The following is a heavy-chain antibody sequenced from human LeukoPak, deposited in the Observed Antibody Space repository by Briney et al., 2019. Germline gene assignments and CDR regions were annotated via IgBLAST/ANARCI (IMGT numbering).Heavy chain of an antibody. J-gene: IGHJ4*02. D-gene: IGHD3-10*01. CDR2: ISYDGSNK. CDR1: GFTFSSYG. V-gene: IGHV3-30*03. CDR3: AREHYYGSGFDY. Sequence: GGSLRLSCAASGFTFSSYGMHWVRQAPGKGLEWVAVISYDGSNKYYADSVKGRFTISRDNSKNTLYLQMNSLRAEDTAVCYCAREHYYGSGFDYWGQGTLVTVSS.